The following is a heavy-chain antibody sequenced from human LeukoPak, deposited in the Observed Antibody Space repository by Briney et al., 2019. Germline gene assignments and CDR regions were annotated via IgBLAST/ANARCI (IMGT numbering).Heavy chain of an antibody. V-gene: IGHV4-4*02. CDR1: GGSISSSNW. D-gene: IGHD4-17*01. CDR3: ARVHYGDYPFYYYGMDV. CDR2: IYHSGSS. Sequence: SETLSLTCGVSGGSISSSNWWSWVRQPPGKGLEWIGEIYHSGSSNHSPSLKSRVTISVDKSENQFSPKLSSVTAADTAVYYCARVHYGDYPFYYYGMDVWGQGTTVTVSS. J-gene: IGHJ6*02.